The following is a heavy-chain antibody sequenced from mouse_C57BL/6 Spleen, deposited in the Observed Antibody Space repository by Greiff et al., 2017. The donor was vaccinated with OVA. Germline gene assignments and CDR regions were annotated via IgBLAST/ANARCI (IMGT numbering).Heavy chain of an antibody. V-gene: IGHV14-4*01. Sequence: VQLQQSGAELVRPGASVKLSCTASGFNIKDDYMHWVKQRPEQGLEWIGWIDPENGDTEYASKFQGKATITADTSSNTAYLQLSSLTSEDTAVYYCTITSNFRYFDVWGTGTTVTVSS. CDR1: GFNIKDDY. CDR2: IDPENGDT. J-gene: IGHJ1*03. CDR3: TITSNFRYFDV. D-gene: IGHD2-5*01.